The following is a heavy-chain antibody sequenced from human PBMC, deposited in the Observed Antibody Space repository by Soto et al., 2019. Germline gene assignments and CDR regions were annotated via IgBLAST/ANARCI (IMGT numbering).Heavy chain of an antibody. J-gene: IGHJ3*02. Sequence: QLQLQESGPGLVKPSETLSLTCTVSGGSISSSSYYWGWIRQPPGKGLEWIGSIYYSGSTYYNPSLKSRVTISVDTSKNQFSLKLSSVTAADTAVYYCARRVPAAMEDAFDIWGQGTMVTVSS. CDR1: GGSISSSSYY. D-gene: IGHD2-2*01. CDR2: IYYSGST. CDR3: ARRVPAAMEDAFDI. V-gene: IGHV4-39*01.